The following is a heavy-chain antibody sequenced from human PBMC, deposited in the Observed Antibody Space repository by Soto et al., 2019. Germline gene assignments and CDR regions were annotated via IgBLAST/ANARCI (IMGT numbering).Heavy chain of an antibody. CDR3: ARGGISHWAYFYYMDV. D-gene: IGHD2-21*01. CDR2: FIHFGSL. CDR1: GGSLSDYF. Sequence: SETLSLTCVVSGGSLSDYFWSWIRQPPGMALEWIGEFIHFGSLNYTPSFKSRVTMSLDTSKNQFSLTLNSLTAADTATYYCARGGISHWAYFYYMDVWDRGTTVTVSS. J-gene: IGHJ6*03. V-gene: IGHV4-34*01.